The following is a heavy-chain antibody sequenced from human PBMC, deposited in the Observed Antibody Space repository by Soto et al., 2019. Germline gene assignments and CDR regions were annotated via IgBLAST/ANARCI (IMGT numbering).Heavy chain of an antibody. Sequence: QVLLMQSGGEVKKPGASVKVSCKASGFTFRIYAIAWVRQAPGQGLEWMGWIRAHNGDANYAQNVQDRVTMTADTSTNSAYLDLRSLGNDDTAVYYCARLTGFISPFPDYWGQGTLVSVSS. J-gene: IGHJ4*02. CDR1: GFTFRIYA. CDR2: IRAHNGDA. D-gene: IGHD3-16*02. CDR3: ARLTGFISPFPDY. V-gene: IGHV1-18*04.